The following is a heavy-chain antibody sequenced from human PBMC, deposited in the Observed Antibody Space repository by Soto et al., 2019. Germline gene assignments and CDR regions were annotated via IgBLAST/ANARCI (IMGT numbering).Heavy chain of an antibody. V-gene: IGHV3-48*03. CDR1: GFTFTTYD. J-gene: IGHJ4*02. Sequence: PGGSLRRSCVVSGFTFTTYDMSWVRQSPGKGLEWVSKINDSGSNIYYAESVQGRFTISGDNAKNSLYLQMNSLRVEDTRIYYCPYEGLCGAHRCFFEYWGQPTQVPVSS. CDR2: INDSGSNI. CDR3: PYEGLCGAHRCFFEY. D-gene: IGHD2-21*01.